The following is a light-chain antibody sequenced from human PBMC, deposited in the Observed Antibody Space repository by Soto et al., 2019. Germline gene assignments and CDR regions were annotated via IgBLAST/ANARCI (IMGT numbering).Light chain of an antibody. CDR2: WAS. V-gene: IGKV4-1*01. Sequence: TVMTQSPDSLAMSLGERATINCKSSQPVLYSSNNRNYLAWYQQRPGQPPKLLIYWASTRESGVPDRFSGSGSGTDFTLTITSLQAEDVAVYYCHQYLSAPFTFGQGTKLEIK. CDR3: HQYLSAPFT. J-gene: IGKJ2*01. CDR1: QPVLYSSNNRNY.